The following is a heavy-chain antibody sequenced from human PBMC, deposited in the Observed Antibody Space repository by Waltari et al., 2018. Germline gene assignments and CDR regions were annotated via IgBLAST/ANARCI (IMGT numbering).Heavy chain of an antibody. CDR3: ATDRGAARPLGY. D-gene: IGHD6-6*01. V-gene: IGHV1-24*01. CDR2: FDPEDGET. CDR1: ASPLTEFT. J-gene: IGHJ4*02. Sequence: QVQLVQSGAEVKKPGASVKVSCKVSASPLTEFTMPWVRQAPGKGLEWMGGFDPEDGETIYAQKFQGRVTMTEDTSTDTAYMELSSLRSEDTAVYYCATDRGAARPLGYWGQGTLVTVSS.